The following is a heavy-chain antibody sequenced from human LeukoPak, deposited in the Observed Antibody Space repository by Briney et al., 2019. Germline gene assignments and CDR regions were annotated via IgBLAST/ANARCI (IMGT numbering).Heavy chain of an antibody. V-gene: IGHV4-59*01. D-gene: IGHD5-18*01. CDR2: IYYTGAT. Sequence: SETLSLTCTVSGGSISSYYWSWIRLPPGEGLEWIGYIYYTGATYYNPSLKSRVTISLDTSKNQFSLKLSSVTAADADMYYCARAGYSYGTGYYFEYWGQGALVTVSS. CDR1: GGSISSYY. J-gene: IGHJ4*02. CDR3: ARAGYSYGTGYYFEY.